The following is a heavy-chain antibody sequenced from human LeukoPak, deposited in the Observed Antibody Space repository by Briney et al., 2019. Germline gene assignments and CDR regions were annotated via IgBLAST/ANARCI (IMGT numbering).Heavy chain of an antibody. V-gene: IGHV3-21*01. CDR1: GFTFSSYS. CDR3: AREMRRYCSGGSCYGAAFDI. D-gene: IGHD2-15*01. CDR2: ISSSSSYI. J-gene: IGHJ3*02. Sequence: GGSLRLSCAASGFTFSSYSMNWVRQAPGKGLEWVSSISSSSSYIYYADSVNGRFTISRDNAKNSLYLQMNSLRAEDTAVYYCAREMRRYCSGGSCYGAAFDIWGQGTMVTVSS.